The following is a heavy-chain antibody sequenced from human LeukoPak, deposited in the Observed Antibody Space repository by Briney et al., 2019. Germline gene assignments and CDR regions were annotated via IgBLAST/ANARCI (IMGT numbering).Heavy chain of an antibody. Sequence: GASVKVSCKASGYTFTSYGINWVRQAPGQGLEWMGWINTNNVNRNYAQKLQGRVTMTTDTSTNTAYMELMSLTSDDTAVYYCARAVQLDYWGQGTLVTVSS. CDR2: INTNNVNR. CDR3: ARAVQLDY. J-gene: IGHJ4*02. V-gene: IGHV1-18*01. D-gene: IGHD1-1*01. CDR1: GYTFTSYG.